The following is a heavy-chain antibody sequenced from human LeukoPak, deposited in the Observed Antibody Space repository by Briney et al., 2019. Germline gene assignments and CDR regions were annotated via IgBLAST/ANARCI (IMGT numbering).Heavy chain of an antibody. CDR3: ARGRGYSYGQLDY. Sequence: PGGSRRLSCAASGFTFSSYWMSWVRQAPGKGLECVANIKQDGSEKYYVDSVKGRFTISRDNAKNSLYLQMNSLRAEDTAVYYCARGRGYSYGQLDYWGQGTLVTVSS. CDR2: IKQDGSEK. J-gene: IGHJ4*02. CDR1: GFTFSSYW. V-gene: IGHV3-7*01. D-gene: IGHD5-18*01.